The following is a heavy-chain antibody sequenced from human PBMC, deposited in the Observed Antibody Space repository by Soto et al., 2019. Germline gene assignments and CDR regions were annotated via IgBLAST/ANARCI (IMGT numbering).Heavy chain of an antibody. CDR2: IYYSGST. V-gene: IGHV4-31*03. Sequence: SETLSLTCTVSGGSISSGGYYWSWIRKHPGKGLEWIGYIYYSGSTYYNPSLKSRVTISVDTSKNQFSLKLSSVTAADTAVYYCARVGGYGDYVIDYWGQGTLVTVSS. D-gene: IGHD4-17*01. J-gene: IGHJ4*02. CDR1: GGSISSGGYY. CDR3: ARVGGYGDYVIDY.